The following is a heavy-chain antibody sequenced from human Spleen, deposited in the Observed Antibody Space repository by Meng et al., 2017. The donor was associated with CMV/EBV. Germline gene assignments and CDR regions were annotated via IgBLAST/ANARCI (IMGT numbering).Heavy chain of an antibody. CDR1: GFTLSSYT. D-gene: IGHD1-26*01. CDR3: AREKGTGDVVGATGICDC. V-gene: IGHV3-21*06. CDR2: ISSSSSYI. J-gene: IGHJ4*02. Sequence: GGSLRLSCAASGFTLSSYTMNWVRQAPGKGLEWVSSISSSSSYIYYAGSVKGRFTISRDNAKNSLYLQINSLRVEDTAVYYCAREKGTGDVVGATGICDCWGQGTLVTVSS.